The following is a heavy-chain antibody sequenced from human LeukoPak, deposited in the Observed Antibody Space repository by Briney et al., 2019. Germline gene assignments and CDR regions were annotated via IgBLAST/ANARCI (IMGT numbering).Heavy chain of an antibody. CDR3: ARGGYYGSGNDFRFDP. J-gene: IGHJ5*02. D-gene: IGHD3-10*01. CDR1: GYSLTTNYS. Sequence: SETLSLTCSVSGYSLTTNYSWGWIRPPPGKGLEWIGSVHHRGRTFYNPSLKSRLTISVDTSKNQFSLKLSSVTAADTAIYYCARGGYYGSGNDFRFDPWGQGTLVTVSS. CDR2: VHHRGRT. V-gene: IGHV4-38-2*02.